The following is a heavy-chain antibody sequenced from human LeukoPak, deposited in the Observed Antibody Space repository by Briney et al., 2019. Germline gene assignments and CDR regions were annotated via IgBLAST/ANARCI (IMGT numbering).Heavy chain of an antibody. D-gene: IGHD5-18*01. CDR1: GGSISSSSYY. CDR3: ARSDSYGYSHYYYYMDV. V-gene: IGHV4-39*01. J-gene: IGHJ6*03. Sequence: SETLSLTCTVSGGSISSSSYYWGWIRQPPGKGLEWIGSIYYSGSTYYNPSLQSRVTISVDTSMNQFSLKLSSVTAADTAVYYCARSDSYGYSHYYYYMDVWGKGTTVTVSS. CDR2: IYYSGST.